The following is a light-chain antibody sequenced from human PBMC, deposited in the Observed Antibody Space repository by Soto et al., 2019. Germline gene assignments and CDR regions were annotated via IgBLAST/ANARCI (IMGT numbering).Light chain of an antibody. CDR2: ATS. CDR3: QQFHRSPWT. J-gene: IGKJ1*01. V-gene: IGKV3-20*01. CDR1: QSLSSGY. Sequence: EIVLTQSPGTLSLSPGEGATLSCRASQSLSSGYFAWYQQRPGQAPRLLIFATSSRATGIPDRFSGSGSGTDCTLTISRLEPEDVAIYYCQQFHRSPWTFGQGTKVELK.